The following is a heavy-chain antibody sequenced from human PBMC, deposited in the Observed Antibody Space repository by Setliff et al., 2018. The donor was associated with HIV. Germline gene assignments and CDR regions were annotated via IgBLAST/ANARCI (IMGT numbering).Heavy chain of an antibody. J-gene: IGHJ3*02. V-gene: IGHV1-2*02. CDR1: GYTFTGYF. D-gene: IGHD1-26*01. Sequence: GASVKVSCKASGYTFTGYFLHWVRQAPGQGLEWLGWVSPDNGDRRISQRFRGRVTMTRDTSINTAYMDLSGLRSDDTAVYYCARNTDVDSVYRPFHIWGQGTMVTVSS. CDR2: VSPDNGDR. CDR3: ARNTDVDSVYRPFHI.